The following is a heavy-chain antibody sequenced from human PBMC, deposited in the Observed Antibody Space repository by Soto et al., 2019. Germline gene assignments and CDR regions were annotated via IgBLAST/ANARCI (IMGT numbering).Heavy chain of an antibody. Sequence: PGESLKTSCETSGFTFTNYWIVWVRQVPGKGLEWMGLIYPADSDTRYNPSFQGQVTISADTSTNTAFLHWSSLSASDSATYFCARTGRSGLRWLDFFDPWGQGTLVTVSS. D-gene: IGHD4-17*01. CDR2: IYPADSDT. J-gene: IGHJ5*02. CDR3: ARTGRSGLRWLDFFDP. CDR1: GFTFTNYW. V-gene: IGHV5-51*01.